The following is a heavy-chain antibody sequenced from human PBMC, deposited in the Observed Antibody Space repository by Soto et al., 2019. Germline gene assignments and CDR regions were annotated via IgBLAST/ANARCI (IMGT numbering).Heavy chain of an antibody. Sequence: QVQLVQSGAEVKKPGSSVRVSCKASGGTFSSYAITWVRQAPGQGLEWMGGIITIFGTTNYAQQFQGRVTITADDSTHTAYMELSSLRSEDTAVYYCARGQGMGYSTTWNIYWYYNMDVWGQGTSVTVSS. V-gene: IGHV1-69*01. CDR1: GGTFSSYA. D-gene: IGHD1-1*01. CDR3: ARGQGMGYSTTWNIYWYYNMDV. J-gene: IGHJ6*02. CDR2: IITIFGTT.